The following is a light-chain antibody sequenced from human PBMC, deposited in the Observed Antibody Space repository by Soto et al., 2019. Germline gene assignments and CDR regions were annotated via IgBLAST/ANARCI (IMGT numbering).Light chain of an antibody. CDR3: QQANSFPPT. CDR2: AAS. J-gene: IGKJ5*01. CDR1: QDISGW. Sequence: DIQMTQSPSSVSASVGDRVTITCRASQDISGWLAWFQQKPGKAPNLLIYAASILQSGVPSRFSGSGSGTDFTLTITYLQPEDFATYYCQQANSFPPTFGQGTRLEIK. V-gene: IGKV1D-12*01.